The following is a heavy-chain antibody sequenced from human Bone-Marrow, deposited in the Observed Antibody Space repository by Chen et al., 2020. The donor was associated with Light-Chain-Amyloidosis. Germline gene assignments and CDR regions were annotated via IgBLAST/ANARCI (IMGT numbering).Heavy chain of an antibody. D-gene: IGHD6-13*01. V-gene: IGHV3-23*04. J-gene: IGHJ5*02. CDR2: ISTSGDTT. CDR3: AKRRGDSSIFDP. CDR1: GFTFSSYA. Sequence: EVQLVESGGGLVQPGGSLRLSCAASGFTFSSYAMSWVRQAPGKGLEWVSRISTSGDTTHYADAVKGRFTISRDNAKNTLYLQMNSLRGEDTAVYYCAKRRGDSSIFDPWGQGTLVTVSS.